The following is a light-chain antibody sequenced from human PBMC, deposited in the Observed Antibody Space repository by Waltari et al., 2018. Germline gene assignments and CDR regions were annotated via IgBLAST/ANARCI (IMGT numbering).Light chain of an antibody. CDR1: SSDVGGYNY. V-gene: IGLV2-14*03. J-gene: IGLJ2*01. CDR3: SSYTSSTTLLLI. CDR2: DVS. Sequence: QSALTQPASVSGSPGQSITISCTGTSSDVGGYNYVSWYQKHPGKAPKLLIYDVSNRPSRVCNRFSAAKSGNTASLIISGLQAEDEADYYCSSYTSSTTLLLIFGGGTKLTVL.